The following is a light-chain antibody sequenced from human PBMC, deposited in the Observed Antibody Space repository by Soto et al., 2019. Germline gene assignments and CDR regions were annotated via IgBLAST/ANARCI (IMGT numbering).Light chain of an antibody. CDR3: CSFTTSSTLL. CDR1: ISDIGTHNL. CDR2: ELT. V-gene: IGLV2-14*02. Sequence: QSVLTQPASVSGSPGQSITISCTGTISDIGTHNLVSWYQQHPGKPPQLIIYELTERPSGVSSRFSGSKSGNTASLTISGLQPDDEADYHCCSFTTSSTLLFGGGTKLTVL. J-gene: IGLJ2*01.